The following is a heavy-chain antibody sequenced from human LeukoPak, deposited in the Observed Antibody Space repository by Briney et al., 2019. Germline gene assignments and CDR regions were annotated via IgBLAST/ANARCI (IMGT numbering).Heavy chain of an antibody. V-gene: IGHV3-23*01. CDR3: AKASFDWFPPYDAFDI. CDR2: TSGSGGST. CDR1: GFTFSSYA. D-gene: IGHD3-9*01. Sequence: AGGSLRLSCAASGFTFSSYAMSWVRQAPGKGLEWVSATSGSGGSTYYADSVKDRFTISRDNSKNTLYLQMNSLRAEDTAVYYCAKASFDWFPPYDAFDIWGQGAMVTVSS. J-gene: IGHJ3*02.